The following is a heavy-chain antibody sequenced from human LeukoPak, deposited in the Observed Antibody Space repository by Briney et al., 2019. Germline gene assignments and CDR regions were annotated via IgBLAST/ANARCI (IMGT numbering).Heavy chain of an antibody. Sequence: PSQTLSLTCTVSGGSISSGRYYWSWIRQPAGKALEWIGRLSSTGSTNYNPSLKSRVTISVDTSKNQFALNLSSVTAADTAVYYCARQGGYRDASSCYSGDYYYYHGMDVWGQGTTVTVSS. V-gene: IGHV4-61*02. D-gene: IGHD2-2*02. CDR2: LSSTGST. CDR3: ARQGGYRDASSCYSGDYYYYHGMDV. J-gene: IGHJ6*02. CDR1: GGSISSGRYY.